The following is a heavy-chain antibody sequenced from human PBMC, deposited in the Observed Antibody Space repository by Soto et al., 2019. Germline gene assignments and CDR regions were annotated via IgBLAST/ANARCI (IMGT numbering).Heavy chain of an antibody. CDR3: KTVFEY. J-gene: IGHJ4*02. CDR2: IDGVGTGT. V-gene: IGHV3-74*01. CDR1: GFTFTNYW. Sequence: PGGSLRLSCAASGFTFTNYWMHWVRQVPVKGLVWVSRIDGVGTGTSYSDSVRGRFTISRDNAENTLYLQMNSLRAEDTAVYYCKTVFEYFGQGTPVTFCS.